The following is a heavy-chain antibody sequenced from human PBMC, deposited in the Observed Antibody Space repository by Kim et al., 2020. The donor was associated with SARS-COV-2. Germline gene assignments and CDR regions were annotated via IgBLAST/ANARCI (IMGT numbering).Heavy chain of an antibody. CDR2: N. Sequence: NDYGVSVKSRITINPATSKNQFSLQLTSVTPEDTAVYYCARELGRGDFDYWGQGTLVTVSS. J-gene: IGHJ4*02. D-gene: IGHD2-15*01. V-gene: IGHV6-1*01. CDR3: ARELGRGDFDY.